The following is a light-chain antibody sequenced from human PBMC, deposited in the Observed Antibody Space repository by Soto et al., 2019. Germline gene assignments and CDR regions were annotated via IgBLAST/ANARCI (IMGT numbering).Light chain of an antibody. CDR3: QQRHRWPIT. CDR1: QSVSSSY. J-gene: IGKJ5*01. CDR2: DAY. Sequence: EIVLTQSPCTLSLSHRARARLYCMASQSVSSSYLAWYQQKPGQAPRLLIYDAYNRATGIPPRFSGSGSGTDFTLTISSLEPEDSAVYYCQQRHRWPITFGQGTRLEIK. V-gene: IGKV3D-20*02.